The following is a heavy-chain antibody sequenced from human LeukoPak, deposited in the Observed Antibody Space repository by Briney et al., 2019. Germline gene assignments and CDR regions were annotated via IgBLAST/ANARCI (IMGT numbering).Heavy chain of an antibody. CDR2: ISAYNGNT. Sequence: ASVKVSCKASGYTFTSYGISWVRQAPGQGLEWVGWISAYNGNTNYAQKLQGRVTMTTDTSTSTAYMELRSLRSDDTAVYYCARDSPHYYDSSKGDYWGQGTLVTVSS. J-gene: IGHJ4*02. D-gene: IGHD3-22*01. V-gene: IGHV1-18*01. CDR3: ARDSPHYYDSSKGDY. CDR1: GYTFTSYG.